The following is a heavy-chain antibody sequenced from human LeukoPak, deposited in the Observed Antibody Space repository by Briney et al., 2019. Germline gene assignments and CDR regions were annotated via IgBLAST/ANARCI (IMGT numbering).Heavy chain of an antibody. J-gene: IGHJ4*02. V-gene: IGHV4-39*01. CDR2: IYYSGTT. CDR1: GGSISSRRYY. Sequence: SETLSLTCTVSGGSISSRRYYWNWIRQPPWKGLEWIGTIYYSGTTYYNPSLKSRVTISGDTSKNQFSLELSSVTAADTAVYYCASWHEMATIWATFDYWGRGTLVTVSS. D-gene: IGHD5-24*01. CDR3: ASWHEMATIWATFDY.